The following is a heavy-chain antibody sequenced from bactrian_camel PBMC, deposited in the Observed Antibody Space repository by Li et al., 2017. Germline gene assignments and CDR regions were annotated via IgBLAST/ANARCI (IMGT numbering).Heavy chain of an antibody. Sequence: HVQLVESGGGAVQAGGSLRLSCAASGYTSTNYCMGWFRQPPGKEREGVAVVYTGGGSTYYADSVKGRFTISQDNAENTLYLQMDSLTPSDTGVYYCAMSSPGFCYTFGINGYKYWGQGTQVTVS. V-gene: IGHV3S1*01. D-gene: IGHD2*01. CDR1: GYTSTNYC. CDR3: AMSSPGFCYTFGINGYKY. CDR2: VYTGGGST. J-gene: IGHJ4*01.